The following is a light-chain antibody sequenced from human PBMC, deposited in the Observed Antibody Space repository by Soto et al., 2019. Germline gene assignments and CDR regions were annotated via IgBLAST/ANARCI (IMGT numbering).Light chain of an antibody. V-gene: IGLV2-14*03. CDR2: DVS. CDR1: RTDVADGYDY. Sequence: QSALTQPASVSWSPGQSIAISRTGVRTDVADGYDYVSWYQQHPGQAPQLIIYDVSNRPSGVSDRFSGSKSGNTASLTISGLQAEDEAEYYCTSYTSSTPFYGFGTGTKVTVL. J-gene: IGLJ1*01. CDR3: TSYTSSTPFYG.